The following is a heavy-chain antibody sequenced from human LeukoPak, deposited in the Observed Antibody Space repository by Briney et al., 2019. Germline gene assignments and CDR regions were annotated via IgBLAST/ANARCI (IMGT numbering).Heavy chain of an antibody. D-gene: IGHD3-16*01. Sequence: GESLKISXKGSGYSFTSYWIGWVRQRPGKGLEWTGIIYPGDSDTIYSPSFQGQVTISADKSISTAYLQWSSLRASDTAMYYCARLQGDTFDYWGQGTLVTVSS. V-gene: IGHV5-51*01. J-gene: IGHJ4*02. CDR1: GYSFTSYW. CDR2: IYPGDSDT. CDR3: ARLQGDTFDY.